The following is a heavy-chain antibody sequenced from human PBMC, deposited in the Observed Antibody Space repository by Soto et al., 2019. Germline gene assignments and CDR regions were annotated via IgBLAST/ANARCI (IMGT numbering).Heavy chain of an antibody. V-gene: IGHV5-51*01. J-gene: IGHJ6*02. CDR2: IYPGDSDT. D-gene: IGHD2-2*02. CDR3: ARTGTPYCSGTSCYKRWDYYYGMDV. Sequence: PGESLKISCKGSGYSFTSYWIGWVRQMPGKGLEWMGIIYPGDSDTRYSPSFQGQVTISADKSISTAYLQWSSLKASDTAMYYCARTGTPYCSGTSCYKRWDYYYGMDVWGQGTTVTVSS. CDR1: GYSFTSYW.